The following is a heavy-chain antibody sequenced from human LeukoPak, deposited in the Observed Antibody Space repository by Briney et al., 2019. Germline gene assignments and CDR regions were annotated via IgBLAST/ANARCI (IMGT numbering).Heavy chain of an antibody. D-gene: IGHD6-19*01. V-gene: IGHV4-61*02. Sequence: ASETLSLTCTVSGGSISSSSYYWSWIRQPAGKGLEWIGRIYTSGSTNYNPSLKSRVTISVDTSKNQFSLKLSSVTAADTAVYYCARLSGWPLYFDYWGQGTLVTVSS. CDR3: ARLSGWPLYFDY. CDR1: GGSISSSSYY. CDR2: IYTSGST. J-gene: IGHJ4*02.